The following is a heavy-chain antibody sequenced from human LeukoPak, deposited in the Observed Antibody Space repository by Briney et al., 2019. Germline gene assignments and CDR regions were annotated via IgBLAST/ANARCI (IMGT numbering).Heavy chain of an antibody. CDR2: INPNSGGT. J-gene: IGHJ5*02. D-gene: IGHD3-3*01. CDR3: VRGSEWLYKTNWFDP. V-gene: IGHV1-2*02. CDR1: GYTFTGYY. Sequence: ASVKVSCKASGYTFTGYYMHWVRQAPGQGLEWMGWINPNSGGTNYAQKFQGRVTMTRDTSISTAYMELSRLRSDDTAVYYCVRGSEWLYKTNWFDPWGQGTLVTVSS.